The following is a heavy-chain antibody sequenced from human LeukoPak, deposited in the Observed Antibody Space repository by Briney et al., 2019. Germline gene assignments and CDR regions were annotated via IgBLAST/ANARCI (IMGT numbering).Heavy chain of an antibody. V-gene: IGHV3-23*01. D-gene: IGHD3-22*01. CDR1: GFTFSSYA. CDR3: AKSGYNYYDSSGYADY. CDR2: ISGSGGST. Sequence: ETGGSLRLSCAASGFTFSSYAMSWVRQAPGKGLEWVSAISGSGGSTYYADSVKGRFTISGDNSKNTLYLQMNSLRAEDTAVYYCAKSGYNYYDSSGYADYWGQGTLVTVSS. J-gene: IGHJ4*02.